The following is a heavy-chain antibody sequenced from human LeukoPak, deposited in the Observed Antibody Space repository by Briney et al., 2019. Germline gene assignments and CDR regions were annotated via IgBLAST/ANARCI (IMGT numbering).Heavy chain of an antibody. V-gene: IGHV3-30*02. Sequence: GGSLTLSCAASGFTFGSYGMHWVRQASAKGLEGVTFIRSDGSNKYYADSVKGRFTISRDNSKNTLYLQMNTLRADDTAVYYCARDRLQNWGYSQLDPWGQGTLVTVSS. CDR3: ARDRLQNWGYSQLDP. CDR2: IRSDGSNK. D-gene: IGHD7-27*01. CDR1: GFTFGSYG. J-gene: IGHJ5*02.